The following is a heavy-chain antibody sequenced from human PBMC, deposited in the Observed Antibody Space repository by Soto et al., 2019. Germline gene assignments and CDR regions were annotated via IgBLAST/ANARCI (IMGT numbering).Heavy chain of an antibody. CDR2: IHHTGKT. V-gene: IGHV4-31*03. Sequence: QVQLQEMGPGLVKPSQTLTITCTVSGDSVNSAYWSWIRQLPGKGLEWMVNIHHTGKTFYNPSLKSRVAISIDTSKPLFSLKMRSITAADTAVYYCARTDAYNSSFFDSWGQGTVVTVSS. J-gene: IGHJ4*02. CDR3: ARTDAYNSSFFDS. D-gene: IGHD6-6*01. CDR1: GDSVNSAY.